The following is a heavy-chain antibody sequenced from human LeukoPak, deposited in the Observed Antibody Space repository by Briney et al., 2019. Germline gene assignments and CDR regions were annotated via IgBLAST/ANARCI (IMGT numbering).Heavy chain of an antibody. V-gene: IGHV4-59*01. J-gene: IGHJ6*02. CDR3: ARVAQGYYYGMDV. D-gene: IGHD5-12*01. CDR1: GGSFSGYY. CDR2: IYYSGST. Sequence: PSETLSLTCAVYGGSFSGYYWSWIRQPPGKGLEWIGYIYYSGSTNYNPSLKSRVTISVDTSKNQFSLKLSSVTAADTAVYYCARVAQGYYYGMDVWGQGTTVTVSS.